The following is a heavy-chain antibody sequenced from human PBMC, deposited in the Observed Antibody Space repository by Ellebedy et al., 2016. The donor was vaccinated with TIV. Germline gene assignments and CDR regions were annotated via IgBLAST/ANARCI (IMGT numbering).Heavy chain of an antibody. CDR2: IANDESGR. J-gene: IGHJ4*02. CDR1: GFIFSSFA. CDR3: VKGGYDRSGYYAPPVEC. Sequence: PGGSLRLSCDASGFIFSSFAMSWVRQAPGKGLEWVAVIANDESGRHYADSVKGRFTISRDNSKNTLDLQMNSLRVEDTAVYYCVKGGYDRSGYYAPPVECWGQGTLVTVSS. V-gene: IGHV3-30*18. D-gene: IGHD3-22*01.